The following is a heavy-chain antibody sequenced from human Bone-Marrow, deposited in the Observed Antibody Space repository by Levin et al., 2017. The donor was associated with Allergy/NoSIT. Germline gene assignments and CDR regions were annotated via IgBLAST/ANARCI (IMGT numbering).Heavy chain of an antibody. J-gene: IGHJ5*02. CDR3: ARDNDLVGWFDP. Sequence: SVKVSCKASGGTFSSYAISWVRQAPGQGLEWMGGIIPIFGTANYAQKFQGRVTITADKSTSTAYMELSSLRSEDTAVYYCARDNDLVGWFDPWGQGTLVTVSS. V-gene: IGHV1-69*06. CDR1: GGTFSSYA. CDR2: IIPIFGTA. D-gene: IGHD1-1*01.